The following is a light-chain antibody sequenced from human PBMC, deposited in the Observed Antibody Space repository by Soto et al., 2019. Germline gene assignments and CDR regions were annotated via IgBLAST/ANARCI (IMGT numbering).Light chain of an antibody. CDR2: DVS. V-gene: IGLV2-11*01. CDR3: CSYIGSYSYV. Sequence: QSALTQPASVSGSPGQSITISCTGTSSDVGGYNHVSWYQQHPGKAPKLIIYDVSKRPSGVPDRFSGSKSGNTASLTISGLQAEDEADYYCCSYIGSYSYVFGTGTKLTVL. J-gene: IGLJ1*01. CDR1: SSDVGGYNH.